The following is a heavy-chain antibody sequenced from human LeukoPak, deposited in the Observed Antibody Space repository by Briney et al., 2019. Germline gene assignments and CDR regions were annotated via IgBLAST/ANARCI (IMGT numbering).Heavy chain of an antibody. Sequence: SETLSLTCAVYGGSFSTFYWSWIRQPPGKGLEWIGYIYYSGSTSYNPSLKSRVIISGDTSKNQFSLKLSSVTAADTAVYYCARGVGSSSWYDPWGQGTLVTVSS. D-gene: IGHD6-13*01. V-gene: IGHV4-59*01. CDR1: GGSFSTFY. CDR2: IYYSGST. J-gene: IGHJ5*02. CDR3: ARGVGSSSWYDP.